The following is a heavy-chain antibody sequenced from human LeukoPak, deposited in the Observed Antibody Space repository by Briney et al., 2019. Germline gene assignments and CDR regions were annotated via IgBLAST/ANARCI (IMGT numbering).Heavy chain of an antibody. V-gene: IGHV4-59*01. CDR1: GGSISSYY. CDR3: ARAAARAGDYYYYYYYMDV. J-gene: IGHJ6*03. Sequence: PSETLSLTCTVSGGSISSYYWSWIRQPPGKGLEWIGYIYYSGSTNYNPSLKSRVTISVDTSKNQFSLKLSSVTAADTAVYYCARAAARAGDYYYYYYYMDVWGKGTTVTVSS. CDR2: IYYSGST. D-gene: IGHD2-21*02.